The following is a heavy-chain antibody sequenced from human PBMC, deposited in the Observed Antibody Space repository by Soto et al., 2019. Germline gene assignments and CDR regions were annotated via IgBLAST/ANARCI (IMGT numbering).Heavy chain of an antibody. CDR1: RFSFSNYV. J-gene: IGHJ4*02. CDR3: ARDSGTHYFDY. CDR2: IWSDGSDE. Sequence: GGSLRLSCTASRFSFSNYVMHWVRQAPGKGLEWVALIWSDGSDEYHADSVKGRFTIFRDNFKDTLYLQMNSLRAEDTAMYYCARDSGTHYFDYWGQGALVTVSS. V-gene: IGHV3-33*01. D-gene: IGHD1-26*01.